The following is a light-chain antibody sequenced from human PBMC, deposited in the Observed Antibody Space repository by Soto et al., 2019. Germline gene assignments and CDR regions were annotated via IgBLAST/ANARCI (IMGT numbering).Light chain of an antibody. V-gene: IGKV3-20*01. CDR1: QSVSSSY. Sequence: EIVLTQSPGTLSLSPGERATLSCRASQSVSSSYLAWYQQKPGQAPRLLIYGASSRATGIPDRFSGSGSGTDFTLTISRREPEDFPVYYCQQYGSSPGTFGQVTKVEIK. CDR2: GAS. J-gene: IGKJ1*01. CDR3: QQYGSSPGT.